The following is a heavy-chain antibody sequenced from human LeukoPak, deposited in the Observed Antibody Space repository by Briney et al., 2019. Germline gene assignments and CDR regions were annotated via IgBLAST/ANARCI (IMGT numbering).Heavy chain of an antibody. V-gene: IGHV7-4-1*02. J-gene: IGHJ4*02. CDR3: TLGSY. Sequence: ASVKVSCKASGYTFNKYAINWVRQAPGQGLEWMGWINTNTGNPSYARDFTGRFVFSLDTSVNSAFLQINNLKAEDTAFYYCTLGSYWGQGTLVTVSS. CDR2: INTNTGNP. CDR1: GYTFNKYA. D-gene: IGHD3-10*01.